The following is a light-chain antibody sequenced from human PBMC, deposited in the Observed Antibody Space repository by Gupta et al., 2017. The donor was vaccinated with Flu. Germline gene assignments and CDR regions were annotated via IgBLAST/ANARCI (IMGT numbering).Light chain of an antibody. V-gene: IGLV2-23*01. CDR3: CSYVGSSTWV. Sequence: QSALTQPASVSGSPGQSITISCTGPSSDVGRYNLVSWYQQHSGKAPTLMIYEGSNRTSRVANRFSDSKAGNTASLTISGRQAEDEADYYGCSYVGSSTWVFGGGTKLTVL. J-gene: IGLJ3*02. CDR1: SSDVGRYNL. CDR2: EGS.